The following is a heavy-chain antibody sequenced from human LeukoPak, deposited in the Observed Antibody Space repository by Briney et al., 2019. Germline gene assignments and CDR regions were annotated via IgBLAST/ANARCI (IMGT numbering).Heavy chain of an antibody. CDR2: IKQDGSEK. Sequence: GGSLRLSCAASGFTFSSYWMSWVRQAPGKGLEWVANIKQDGSEKYYVDSVKGRFTISRDNAKNSLYLQMNSLRAEDTAVYYCARDNEADTAMDHPPGYWGRGTLVTVSS. CDR1: GFTFSSYW. J-gene: IGHJ4*02. D-gene: IGHD5-18*01. CDR3: ARDNEADTAMDHPPGY. V-gene: IGHV3-7*01.